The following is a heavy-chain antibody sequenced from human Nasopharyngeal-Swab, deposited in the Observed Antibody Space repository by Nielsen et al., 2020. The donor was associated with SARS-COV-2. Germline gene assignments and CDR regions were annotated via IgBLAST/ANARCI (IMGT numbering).Heavy chain of an antibody. Sequence: SETLSLTCAVYGGSFSSYYWSWIRQPPGKGLEWIGYIYYSGSTNYNPSLKSRVTISVDTSKNQFSLKLSSVTAADTAVYYCARVGGSSWRHYYYYYGMDVWGQGTTVTVSS. CDR3: ARVGGSSWRHYYYYYGMDV. D-gene: IGHD6-13*01. CDR1: GGSFSSYY. V-gene: IGHV4-59*01. CDR2: IYYSGST. J-gene: IGHJ6*02.